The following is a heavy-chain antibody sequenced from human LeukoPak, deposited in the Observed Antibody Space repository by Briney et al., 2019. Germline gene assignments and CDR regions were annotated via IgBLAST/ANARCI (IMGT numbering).Heavy chain of an antibody. J-gene: IGHJ3*02. CDR1: GYTFTGHY. D-gene: IGHD6-13*01. V-gene: IGHV1-2*02. CDR2: INPNSGGT. CDR3: ARPIAAAGTNDAFDI. Sequence: ASVKVSCKASGYTFTGHYMHWVRQAPGQGLEWMGWINPNSGGTNYAQKFQGRVTMTRDTSISTAYMELSRLRSDDTAVYYCARPIAAAGTNDAFDIWGQGTMVTVSS.